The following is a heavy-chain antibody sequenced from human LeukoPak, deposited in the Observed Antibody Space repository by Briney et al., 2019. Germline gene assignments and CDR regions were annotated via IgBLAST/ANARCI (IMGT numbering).Heavy chain of an antibody. J-gene: IGHJ6*04. CDR2: ISGSAVIT. CDR1: GLTFSTFG. CDR3: AELGITMIGGV. Sequence: PGGSLRLSCAASGLTFSTFGMTWVRQAPGKGLEWVSAISGSAVITFYADSVKGRFTISRDNSKNTLYLQMNSLRAEDTAVYYCAELGITMIGGVWGKGTTVTISS. V-gene: IGHV3-23*01. D-gene: IGHD3-10*02.